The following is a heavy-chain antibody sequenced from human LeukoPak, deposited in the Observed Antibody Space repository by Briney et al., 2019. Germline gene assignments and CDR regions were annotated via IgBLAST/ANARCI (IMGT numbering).Heavy chain of an antibody. V-gene: IGHV3-21*01. CDR2: ISSSSSYI. D-gene: IGHD4-23*01. CDR1: GFTFSSYT. Sequence: PGGSLRLSCAASGFTFSSYTMNWVRQAPGKGLEWVSSISSSSSYIYYVDSVKGRFTISRDNAKKSLYQQMNSLRAEDTALYYCARDGDTVLTRGYYYYMDVWGKGTTVTVSS. CDR3: ARDGDTVLTRGYYYYMDV. J-gene: IGHJ6*03.